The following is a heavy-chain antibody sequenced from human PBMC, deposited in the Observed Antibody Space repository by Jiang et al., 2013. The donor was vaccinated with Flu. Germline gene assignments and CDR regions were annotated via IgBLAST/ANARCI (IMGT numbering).Heavy chain of an antibody. J-gene: IGHJ6*02. CDR1: GGTFSSYA. CDR3: ARGGHLLMSEAYGMDV. Sequence: KPGSSVKVSCKASGGTFSSYAISWVRQAPGQGLEWMGGIIPIFGTANYAQKFQGRVTITADESTSTAYMELSCLRSEDTAVYYCARGGHLLMSEAYGMDVWGQGTTVTVSS. CDR2: IIPIFGTA. V-gene: IGHV1-69*01. D-gene: IGHD2-21*01.